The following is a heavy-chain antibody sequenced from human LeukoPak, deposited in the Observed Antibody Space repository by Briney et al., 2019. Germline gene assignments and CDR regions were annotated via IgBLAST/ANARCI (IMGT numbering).Heavy chain of an antibody. J-gene: IGHJ4*02. D-gene: IGHD5-18*01. Sequence: GGSLRLSCTASGFTFGDYAMSWFRQAPGKGLEWVSGINWNGGSTGYVDSVKGRFTISRDNAKNSLFLQMNSLRAEDTAVYYCARKGRGYSYVPDYWGQGTLVTVSS. CDR3: ARKGRGYSYVPDY. V-gene: IGHV3-20*04. CDR1: GFTFGDYA. CDR2: INWNGGST.